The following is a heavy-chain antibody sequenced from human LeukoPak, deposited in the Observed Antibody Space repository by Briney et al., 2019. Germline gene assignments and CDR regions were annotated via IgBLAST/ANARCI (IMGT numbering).Heavy chain of an antibody. Sequence: ASVKVSCKASGYTFTGYYIHWVRQAPGQGLEWMGHINCNSGDTNYAQKFQERVTITRDMSTSTAYMELSSLRSEDTAVYYCAAESGSYSHWGQGTLVTVSS. CDR1: GYTFTGYY. CDR3: AAESGSYSH. D-gene: IGHD1-26*01. CDR2: INCNSGDT. J-gene: IGHJ4*02. V-gene: IGHV1-2*06.